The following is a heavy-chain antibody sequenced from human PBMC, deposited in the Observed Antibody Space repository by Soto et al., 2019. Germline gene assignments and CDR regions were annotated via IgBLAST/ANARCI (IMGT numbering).Heavy chain of an antibody. Sequence: QVQLQESGPGLVKPSGTLSLTCAVSGGSISSSNWWSWVRQPPGQGLEWIGEIYHSGSTNYNPSLKSLGTISVDKSKNQFSLQLSSVTAADTAVYYCAITTYYDFGLGFEPWGQGTLVTVSS. V-gene: IGHV4-4*02. CDR2: IYHSGST. CDR3: AITTYYDFGLGFEP. CDR1: GGSISSSNW. J-gene: IGHJ5*02. D-gene: IGHD3-3*01.